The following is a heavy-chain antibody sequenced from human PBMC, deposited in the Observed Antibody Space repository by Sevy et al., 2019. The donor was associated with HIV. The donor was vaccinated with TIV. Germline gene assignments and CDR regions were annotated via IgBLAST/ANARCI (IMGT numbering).Heavy chain of an antibody. V-gene: IGHV3-23*01. CDR1: GFTFSSYA. CDR2: ISGSGGST. J-gene: IGHJ5*02. Sequence: GGSLRLSCAASGFTFSSYAMSWVRQAPGKGLEWVSAISGSGGSTYYADSVKGRFTISRDNSKNTLYLQMNSLRAEDTAVYYCAKDSSSWQTRNWFDPWGQGTLVTVSS. CDR3: AKDSSSWQTRNWFDP. D-gene: IGHD6-13*01.